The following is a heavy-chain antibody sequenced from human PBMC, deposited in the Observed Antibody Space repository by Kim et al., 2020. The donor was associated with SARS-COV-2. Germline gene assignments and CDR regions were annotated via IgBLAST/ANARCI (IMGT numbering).Heavy chain of an antibody. CDR1: GYIFVNYG. CDR3: ARVETVLYYTGIRYNMDV. V-gene: IGHV1-18*01. D-gene: IGHD2-8*02. CDR2: INTYNNKT. Sequence: ASVKVSCKASGYIFVNYGFSWVRQAPGQGLEWVAWINTYNNKTKYAQRVEGRVTVTIDTSTSTASMELRSLRFDDTAVYYCARVETVLYYTGIRYNMDVWGQGTTVIVSS. J-gene: IGHJ6*02.